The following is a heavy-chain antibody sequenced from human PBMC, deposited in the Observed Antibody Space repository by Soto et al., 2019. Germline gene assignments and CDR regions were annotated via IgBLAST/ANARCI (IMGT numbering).Heavy chain of an antibody. CDR3: ARDVSTDYNYYSGMDV. V-gene: IGHV3-21*01. Sequence: GSLRLSCAASGFTFTSYDMNWVRQAPGKGLEWVSSISGSSNYIYYADSVKGRFTISRDNAKNSLYLQMNSLRAEDTAVYYCARDVSTDYNYYSGMDVWGQGTTVTVSS. CDR2: ISGSSNYI. J-gene: IGHJ6*02. CDR1: GFTFTSYD.